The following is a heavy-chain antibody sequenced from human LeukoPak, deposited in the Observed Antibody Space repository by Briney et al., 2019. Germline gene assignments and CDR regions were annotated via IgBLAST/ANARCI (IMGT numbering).Heavy chain of an antibody. J-gene: IGHJ3*02. CDR2: INPSGGST. V-gene: IGHV1-46*01. D-gene: IGHD4-23*01. CDR1: GYTFTNYH. Sequence: ASVKVSCKASGYTFTNYHMHWVRQAPGQGLEWMGMINPSGGSTRYEQKFQGRVTMTRDTFTSTDYMELSSLRSEDTAVYYCARLYYGGNGDDAFDIWGQGTMVTVSS. CDR3: ARLYYGGNGDDAFDI.